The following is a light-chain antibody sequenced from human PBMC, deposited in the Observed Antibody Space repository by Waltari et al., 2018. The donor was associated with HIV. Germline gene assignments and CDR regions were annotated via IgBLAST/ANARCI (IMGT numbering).Light chain of an antibody. V-gene: IGLV2-8*01. CDR2: EVT. Sequence: QSALPQPPSASGSPGQSVTISCTATRSDVGVSAYVSWYQQHPGKAPKRMIYEVTTRPSGVPDRFSGSKSGNTASLTVSGLQAEDEADYYCSSYAGINNLVFGGGTKLTVL. CDR3: SSYAGINNLV. J-gene: IGLJ3*02. CDR1: RSDVGVSAY.